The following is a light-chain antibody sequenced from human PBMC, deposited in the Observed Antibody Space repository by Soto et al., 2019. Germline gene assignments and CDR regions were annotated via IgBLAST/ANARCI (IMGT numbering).Light chain of an antibody. CDR3: QSYDSSGVV. V-gene: IGLV1-40*01. CDR2: GNS. J-gene: IGLJ2*01. CDR1: SSNIGAGYD. Sequence: QSVLTQPPSVSGAPGQRVTISCTGSSSNIGAGYDVHWYQQLPGTAPKLLLYGNSNRPSGVPDRFSGSKSGTSASLAITGLQAEDEADYYCQSYDSSGVVFGGGTKLTVL.